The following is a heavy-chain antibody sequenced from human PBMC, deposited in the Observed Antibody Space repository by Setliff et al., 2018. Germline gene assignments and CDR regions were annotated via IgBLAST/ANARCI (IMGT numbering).Heavy chain of an antibody. CDR1: GFTFSSYW. J-gene: IGHJ3*02. CDR2: IRSKAYGGTT. D-gene: IGHD1-26*01. V-gene: IGHV3-49*04. CDR3: TRDRSGSYLDAFDI. Sequence: PGGSLRLSCAASGFTFSSYWMSWVRQAPGKGLEWVGFIRSKAYGGTTEYAASVKGRFTISRDDSESIAYLQMNSLKTEDTAVYYCTRDRSGSYLDAFDIWGQGTMVTVSS.